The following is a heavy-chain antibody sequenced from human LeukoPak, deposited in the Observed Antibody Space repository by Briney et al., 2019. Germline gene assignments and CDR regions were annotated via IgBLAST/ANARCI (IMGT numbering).Heavy chain of an antibody. CDR1: GFSFSDYW. CDR3: ASGRQLGY. CDR2: IKQDGSEE. V-gene: IGHV3-7*01. D-gene: IGHD6-13*01. Sequence: GGSLRLSCAASGFSFSDYWMSWVRQAPGKGLEWVANIKQDGSEEYYMDSVKGRFTISRDNAKNSLYPQMNSLRAEDTAVYYCASGRQLGYWGQGTLVTVSS. J-gene: IGHJ4*02.